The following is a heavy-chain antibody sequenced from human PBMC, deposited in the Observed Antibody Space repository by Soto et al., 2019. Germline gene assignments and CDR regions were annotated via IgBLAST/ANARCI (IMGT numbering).Heavy chain of an antibody. Sequence: XVSLRLSCAASGFTFSDFGFHWVRQAPGKELEWVAVIWFDGSYKYYTDSVKGRFTISRDNSKNTLFPQMNSLRAEDTGIYYCARSSVYGVVKYGIDVWGQGTTVTVSS. D-gene: IGHD3-3*01. CDR1: GFTFSDFG. V-gene: IGHV3-33*01. J-gene: IGHJ6*02. CDR3: ARSSVYGVVKYGIDV. CDR2: IWFDGSYK.